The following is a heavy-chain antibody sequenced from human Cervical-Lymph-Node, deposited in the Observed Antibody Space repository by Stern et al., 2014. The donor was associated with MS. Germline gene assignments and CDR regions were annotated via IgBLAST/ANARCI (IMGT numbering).Heavy chain of an antibody. Sequence: VQLVESGAEVKKPGSSVKVSCKASGGTFSTQAINWVRQAPGQGLEWVGGIIPIFGTPNYAQQVQDRVTITADESTSTAYIALSSLRSEDTAVYYCATRSTVTVGGMDVWGQGTTVTVSS. CDR3: ATRSTVTVGGMDV. CDR1: GGTFSTQA. D-gene: IGHD4-17*01. V-gene: IGHV1-69*01. J-gene: IGHJ6*02. CDR2: IIPIFGTP.